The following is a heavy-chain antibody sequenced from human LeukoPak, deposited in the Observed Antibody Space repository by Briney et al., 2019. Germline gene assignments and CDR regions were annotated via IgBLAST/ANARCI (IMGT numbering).Heavy chain of an antibody. V-gene: IGHV3-23*01. CDR2: ISAGGDIT. J-gene: IGHJ4*02. Sequence: GGSLRLSCTASGFTFSSYAMSWVRQAPGKGLEGISSISAGGDITHYADSMQGRFTISRDNSKNTLYLQMNSLRAEDTAVYYCAKESPQFDYWGQGTLVTVCS. CDR1: GFTFSSYA. CDR3: AKESPQFDY.